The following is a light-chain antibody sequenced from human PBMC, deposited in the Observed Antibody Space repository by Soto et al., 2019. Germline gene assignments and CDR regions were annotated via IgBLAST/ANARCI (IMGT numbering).Light chain of an antibody. CDR2: AAS. Sequence: IPLTQSPSSLSASVEDRVTITCRASQGISSYLAWYQQNPGKAPKLLIYAASTLQSGVPSRFSGSGSGTDFTLTISSLQPEDFATYYCQQLNSYPTFGPGTKVDIK. CDR1: QGISSY. V-gene: IGKV1-9*01. CDR3: QQLNSYPT. J-gene: IGKJ3*01.